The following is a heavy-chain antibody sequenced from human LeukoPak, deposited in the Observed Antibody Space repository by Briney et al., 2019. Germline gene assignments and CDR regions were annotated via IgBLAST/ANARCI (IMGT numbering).Heavy chain of an antibody. CDR3: ARLPHYYDSSGYYGSSYCYYYGMDV. V-gene: IGHV4-59*08. CDR1: GGSISSYY. CDR2: IYYSGST. J-gene: IGHJ6*02. Sequence: SETLSLTCTVSGGSISSYYWSWIRQPPGKGLEWIGYIYYSGSTNYNPSLKSRVTIPVATSKNQFSLKLSSVTAADPAVYYCARLPHYYDSSGYYGSSYCYYYGMDVWGQGTTVTVSS. D-gene: IGHD3-22*01.